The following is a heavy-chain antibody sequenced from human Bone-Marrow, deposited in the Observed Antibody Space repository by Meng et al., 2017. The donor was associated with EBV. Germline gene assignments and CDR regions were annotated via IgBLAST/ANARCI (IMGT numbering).Heavy chain of an antibody. D-gene: IGHD6-19*01. V-gene: IGHV4-39*01. Sequence: QLQLRESGPGQVKPSETLSLTCPVSGDSISRFYYWGWTRQPPGGGLEWIGSVHYTGSTYYSPSLKSRVTVSVDTSKNQFSLRLTSVTAADTAVYYCARPFPSWQSPRLDPFGAWGQGTLVTVAS. CDR3: ARPFPSWQSPRLDPFGA. CDR2: VHYTGST. CDR1: GDSISRFYY. J-gene: IGHJ5*02.